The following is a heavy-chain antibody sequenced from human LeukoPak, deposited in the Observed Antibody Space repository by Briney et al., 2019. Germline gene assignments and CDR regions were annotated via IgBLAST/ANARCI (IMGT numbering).Heavy chain of an antibody. CDR1: GFTFSSYA. J-gene: IGHJ4*02. Sequence: GGPLRLSCAASGFTFSSYAMSRVRQAPGKGLEWVSAISGSGGSTYYADSVKGRFTISRDNSKNTLYLQMNSLRAEDTAVYYCANGIAVAGTWNYFDYWGQGTLVTVSS. V-gene: IGHV3-23*01. D-gene: IGHD6-19*01. CDR3: ANGIAVAGTWNYFDY. CDR2: ISGSGGST.